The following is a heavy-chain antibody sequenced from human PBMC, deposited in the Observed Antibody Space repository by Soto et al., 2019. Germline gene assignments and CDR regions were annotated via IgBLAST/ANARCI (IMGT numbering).Heavy chain of an antibody. CDR2: INAGNGNT. CDR3: ARSIVVVTPLDY. J-gene: IGHJ4*02. Sequence: QVQLVQSGAEEKKPGASVKVSCKASGYTFTSYAMHWVRQAPGQRLEGMGWINAGNGNTKYSQKFQGRVTITRDTSASTAYMELSSLRSEDTAVYYCARSIVVVTPLDYWGQGTLVTVSS. CDR1: GYTFTSYA. V-gene: IGHV1-3*05. D-gene: IGHD2-21*02.